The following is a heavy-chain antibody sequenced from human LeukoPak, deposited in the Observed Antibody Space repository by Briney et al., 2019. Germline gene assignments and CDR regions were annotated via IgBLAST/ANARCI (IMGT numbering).Heavy chain of an antibody. CDR2: INPSGGST. Sequence: ASVKVSCKASGYTFTSYYMHWVRQAPGQGLEWMGIINPSGGSTSYAQKFQGRVTMTRDTSTSTVYMELSSLRSEDTAVYYCAGDYGRTPWRPVEMATIHFDYWGQGTLVTVSS. CDR1: GYTFTSYY. CDR3: AGDYGRTPWRPVEMATIHFDY. J-gene: IGHJ4*02. D-gene: IGHD5-24*01. V-gene: IGHV1-46*01.